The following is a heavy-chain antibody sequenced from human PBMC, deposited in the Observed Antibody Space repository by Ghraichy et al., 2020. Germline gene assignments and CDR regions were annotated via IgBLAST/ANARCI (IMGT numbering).Heavy chain of an antibody. CDR1: GGSISSYY. V-gene: IGHV4-59*01. D-gene: IGHD3-3*01. J-gene: IGHJ5*02. CDR2: IYYSGST. Sequence: SQTLSLTCTVSGGSISSYYWSWIRQPPGKGLEWIGYIYYSGSTNYNPSLKSRVTISVDTSKNQFSLKLSSVTAADTAVYYCARDNYDFWSGYYTGFWFDPWGQGTLVTVSS. CDR3: ARDNYDFWSGYYTGFWFDP.